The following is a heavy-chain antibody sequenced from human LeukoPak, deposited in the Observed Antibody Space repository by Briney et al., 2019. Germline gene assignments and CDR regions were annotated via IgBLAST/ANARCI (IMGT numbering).Heavy chain of an antibody. V-gene: IGHV3-21*01. CDR3: ARDVDSSGWYAGVDAFDI. CDR2: ISSSSSYI. J-gene: IGHJ3*02. CDR1: GFTFSSYS. D-gene: IGHD6-19*01. Sequence: KTGGSLRLSCAASGFTFSSYSMNWVRQAPGKGLEWVSSISSSSSYIYYADSVKGRFTISRDNAKNSLYLQMNSLRAEDTAVYYCARDVDSSGWYAGVDAFDIWGQGTMVTVSS.